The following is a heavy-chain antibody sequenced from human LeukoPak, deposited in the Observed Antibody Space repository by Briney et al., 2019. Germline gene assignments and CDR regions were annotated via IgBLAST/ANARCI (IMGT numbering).Heavy chain of an antibody. CDR3: ARDSRSGSYYFDY. J-gene: IGHJ4*02. D-gene: IGHD1-26*01. V-gene: IGHV3-7*01. CDR2: IKQDGSEK. CDR1: GFTFSSYW. Sequence: GGSLRLSCAASGFTFSSYWMSWVRQAPGKGLEWVANIKQDGSEKYYVDSVKGRFTISRDNAKNSLYLQMNSLRAEDTAVYYCARDSRSGSYYFDYWGQGTLVTVSS.